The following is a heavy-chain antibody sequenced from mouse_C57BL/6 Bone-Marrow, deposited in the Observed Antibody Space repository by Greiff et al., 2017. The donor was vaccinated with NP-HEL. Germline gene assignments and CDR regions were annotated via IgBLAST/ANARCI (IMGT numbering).Heavy chain of an antibody. CDR3: ARKIPITTVVVFDY. Sequence: QVQLQQPGAELVKPGASVKLSCKASGYTFTSYWMHWVKQRPGQGLEWIGMIHPNSGSTNYNEKFKSKATLTVDKSSSTAYMQLSSLTSEDSAVYYCARKIPITTVVVFDYWGQGTTLTVSS. CDR1: GYTFTSYW. D-gene: IGHD1-1*01. CDR2: IHPNSGST. V-gene: IGHV1-64*01. J-gene: IGHJ2*01.